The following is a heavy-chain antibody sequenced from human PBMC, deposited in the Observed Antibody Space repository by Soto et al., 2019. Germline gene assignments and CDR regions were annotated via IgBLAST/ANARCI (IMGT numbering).Heavy chain of an antibody. J-gene: IGHJ4*02. CDR2: INPFDGSR. CDR1: GYTFTSYA. D-gene: IGHD3-10*01. V-gene: IGHV1-46*03. CDR3: SRVDPGETSPFDH. Sequence: GASVKVSCKASGYTFTSYAMHWVRQAPGQGLEWMGWINPFDGSRMFAQSFQGRVTMTRDTSTSTVYMEVSSLRSEDTAVYYCSRVDPGETSPFDHWGRGTLVTVSS.